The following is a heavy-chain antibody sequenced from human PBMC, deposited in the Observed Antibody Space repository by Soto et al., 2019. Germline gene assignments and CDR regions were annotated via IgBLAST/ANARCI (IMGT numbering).Heavy chain of an antibody. D-gene: IGHD2-8*01. J-gene: IGHJ6*02. CDR3: ARGDSTDCSNGVCSFFYNHDMDV. CDR2: INPKSGGT. CDR1: GYSFTEYH. Sequence: ASVKVSCKASGYSFTEYHIHWVRQAPGQGLEWLGRINPKSGGTSTAQKFQGWVTMTTDTSISTASMELTRLTSDDTAIYYCARGDSTDCSNGVCSFFYNHDMDVWGQGTTVTSP. V-gene: IGHV1-2*04.